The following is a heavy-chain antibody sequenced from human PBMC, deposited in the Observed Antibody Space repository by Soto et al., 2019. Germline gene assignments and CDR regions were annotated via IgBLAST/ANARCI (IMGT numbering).Heavy chain of an antibody. V-gene: IGHV1-2*07. CDR3: ARSFYDILTVLDY. CDR1: GYTFTGHY. D-gene: IGHD3-9*01. CDR2: TNPNSGGT. J-gene: IGHJ4*02. Sequence: ASVKVACKASGYTFTGHYMHWVRQAPGQGLAWMGWTNPNSGGTKYAHMFQGSVTMTRDTSISTAYMELSRLRSDDTAVYYWARSFYDILTVLDYWGQGTLVTVSS.